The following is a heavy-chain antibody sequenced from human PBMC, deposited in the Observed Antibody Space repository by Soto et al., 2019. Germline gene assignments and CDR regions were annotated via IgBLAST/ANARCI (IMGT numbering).Heavy chain of an antibody. D-gene: IGHD5-18*01. CDR1: GGSISSSSYY. CDR3: ARRHKAMVEPYYYYYGMDV. Sequence: QLQLQESGPGLVKPSETLSLTCTVSGGSISSSSYYWGWIRQPPGKGLEWIGSIYYSGSTYYNPSLKSRVTISVDTSKNQFSRKLSSVTAADTAVYYCARRHKAMVEPYYYYYGMDVWGQGTTVTVSS. J-gene: IGHJ6*02. CDR2: IYYSGST. V-gene: IGHV4-39*01.